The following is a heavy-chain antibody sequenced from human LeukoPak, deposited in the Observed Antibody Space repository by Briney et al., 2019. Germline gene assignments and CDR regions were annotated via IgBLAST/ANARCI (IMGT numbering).Heavy chain of an antibody. V-gene: IGHV2-5*02. Sequence: SGPTLVNPTQTLTLTCTFSGFSLSTSGVGVGWIRQPPGKALEWLALIYWDDDKRYSPSLKSRLTITKDTSKNHVVLTMTNMDPVDTATYYCAHRPRYCSGGDCYGPFDYWGQGTLVTVSS. CDR2: IYWDDDK. CDR3: AHRPRYCSGGDCYGPFDY. CDR1: GFSLSTSGVG. J-gene: IGHJ4*02. D-gene: IGHD2-15*01.